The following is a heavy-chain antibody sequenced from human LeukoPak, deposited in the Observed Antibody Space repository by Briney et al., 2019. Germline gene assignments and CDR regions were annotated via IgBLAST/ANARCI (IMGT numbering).Heavy chain of an antibody. D-gene: IGHD1-14*01. V-gene: IGHV4-38-2*02. CDR2: IYHFGST. J-gene: IGHJ5*02. CDR3: ARDRNLNWLDP. Sequence: SETLSLTCTVSDNSIRTGYYWGWIRQPPGKGLEWVGSIYHFGSTYYNPSLKSRVTISVDTSKNQFSLKLSSVTAADTAVYYCARDRNLNWLDPWGQGTLVTVSS. CDR1: DNSIRTGYY.